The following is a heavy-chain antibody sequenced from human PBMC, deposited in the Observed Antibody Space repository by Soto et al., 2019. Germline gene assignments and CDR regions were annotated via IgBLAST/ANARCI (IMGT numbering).Heavy chain of an antibody. Sequence: GASVKVSCKASGYTFTGYYMHWVRQAPGQGLEWMGWINPNSGGTNYAQKFQGWVTMTRDTSISTAYMELSRLRSDDTAVYYCARADQGYCSGGSCDNDAFDIWGQGTMVTVSS. V-gene: IGHV1-2*04. CDR2: INPNSGGT. D-gene: IGHD2-15*01. CDR3: ARADQGYCSGGSCDNDAFDI. J-gene: IGHJ3*02. CDR1: GYTFTGYY.